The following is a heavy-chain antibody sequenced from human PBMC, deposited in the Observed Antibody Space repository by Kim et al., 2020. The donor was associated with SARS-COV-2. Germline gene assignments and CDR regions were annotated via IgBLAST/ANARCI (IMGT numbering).Heavy chain of an antibody. D-gene: IGHD3-10*01. CDR3: ARQDAYYGSGSYYQTIPPFDY. V-gene: IGHV4-34*01. J-gene: IGHJ4*02. Sequence: SETLSLTCAVYGGSFSGYYWSWIRQPPGKGLEWIGEINHSGSTNYNPSLKSRVTISVDTSKNQFSLKLSSVTAADTAVYYCARQDAYYGSGSYYQTIPPFDYWGQGTLVTVSS. CDR1: GGSFSGYY. CDR2: INHSGST.